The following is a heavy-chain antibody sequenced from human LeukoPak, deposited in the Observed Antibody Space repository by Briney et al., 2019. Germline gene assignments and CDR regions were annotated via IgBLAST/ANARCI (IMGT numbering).Heavy chain of an antibody. CDR3: ARDSSEFRSLIPH. CDR1: GGTFSNYA. J-gene: IGHJ1*01. V-gene: IGHV1-69*13. CDR2: ITPLFGTA. D-gene: IGHD2-21*01. Sequence: SVTVSFTASGGTFSNYAISWVRQAPGQGLEWMGGITPLFGTAKYAQKFQGRVTITADESTSTAYMELSSLRSEDTAVYYCARDSSEFRSLIPHWGQGTLVTVSS.